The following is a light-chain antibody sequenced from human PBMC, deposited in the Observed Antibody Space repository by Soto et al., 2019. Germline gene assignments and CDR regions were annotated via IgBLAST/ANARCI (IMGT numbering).Light chain of an antibody. V-gene: IGKV3-11*01. CDR1: QSVSSY. J-gene: IGKJ1*01. CDR2: DAS. Sequence: EIVLTQSPATLSLSPGERATLSCMASQSVSSYLAWYQQKPGQAPRLLIYDASNRATGIPARFSGSGSGTDFTLTISSLEPEDFAVYYCQQYNNWPQAFGQGTKV. CDR3: QQYNNWPQA.